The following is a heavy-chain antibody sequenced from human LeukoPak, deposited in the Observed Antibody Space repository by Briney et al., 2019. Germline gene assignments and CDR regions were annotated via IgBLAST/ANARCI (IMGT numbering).Heavy chain of an antibody. CDR1: GFTFSSYA. CDR2: ISYDGSNK. Sequence: GRSLRLSCAASGFTFSSYAMHWVRQAPGKGLEWVAVISYDGSNKYYADSVKSRFTISRDNSKNTLYLQMNSLRAEDTAVYYCARMGVVPAATIDCWGQGTLVTVSS. CDR3: ARMGVVPAATIDC. D-gene: IGHD2-2*01. J-gene: IGHJ4*02. V-gene: IGHV3-30-3*01.